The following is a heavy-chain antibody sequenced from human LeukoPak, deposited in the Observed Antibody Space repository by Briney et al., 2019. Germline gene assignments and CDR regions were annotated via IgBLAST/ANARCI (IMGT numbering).Heavy chain of an antibody. Sequence: QSGGSLRLSCAASGFTFSSYAMSWVRQAPGKGLEWVAVISYDGSNKYYADSVKGRFTISRDNSKNTLYLQMNGLRAEDSAVYFCAKADRRWATYYYDTSGYYYDYWGQGTLVTVSS. CDR1: GFTFSSYA. J-gene: IGHJ4*02. D-gene: IGHD3-22*01. CDR2: ISYDGSNK. V-gene: IGHV3-30*18. CDR3: AKADRRWATYYYDTSGYYYDY.